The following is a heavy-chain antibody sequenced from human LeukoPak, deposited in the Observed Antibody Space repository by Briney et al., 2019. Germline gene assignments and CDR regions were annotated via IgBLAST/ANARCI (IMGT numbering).Heavy chain of an antibody. CDR2: IYPGDSDT. V-gene: IGHV5-51*01. CDR1: GYSFTSYW. J-gene: IGHJ5*02. Sequence: GKSLKISCKGSGYSFTSYWIGWVRQMPGKGLEWMGIIYPGDSDTRYSPSFQGQVTISADKSISTAYLQWSSLKASDTAMYYCARRYYGSGSYYLFASWFDPWGQGTLVTVSS. CDR3: ARRYYGSGSYYLFASWFDP. D-gene: IGHD3-10*01.